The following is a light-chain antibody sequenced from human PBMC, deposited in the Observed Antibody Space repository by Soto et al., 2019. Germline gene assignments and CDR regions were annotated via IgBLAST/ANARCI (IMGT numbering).Light chain of an antibody. CDR3: QSYDSILSGSV. CDR2: GNS. Sequence: QSVLTQPPSVSGAPGQRVTISCTGSSSNIGAGYDVHWYQQLPGTAPKLLIYGNSNLPSGVPDRFSGSKSGTSASLAITGLQAEDEADYYCQSYDSILSGSVFGGGTKLTVL. CDR1: SSNIGAGYD. V-gene: IGLV1-40*01. J-gene: IGLJ2*01.